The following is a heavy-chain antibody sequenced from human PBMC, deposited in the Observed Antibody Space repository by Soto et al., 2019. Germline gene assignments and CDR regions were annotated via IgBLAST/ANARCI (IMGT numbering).Heavy chain of an antibody. CDR1: GFTFSTYA. Sequence: EVQLLESGGGWVQPGGSLRLSCAASGFTFSTYAMTWVRLAPGRGLEWVLGIKSSGSPTYYPEYVKGRFTISRDNLMNTLFLDMNGLRAEDTAIYYCAKTPRGGASGDWYFDLWGRGTLVTVSS. J-gene: IGHJ2*01. D-gene: IGHD3-10*01. V-gene: IGHV3-23*05. CDR3: AKTPRGGASGDWYFDL. CDR2: IKSSGSPT.